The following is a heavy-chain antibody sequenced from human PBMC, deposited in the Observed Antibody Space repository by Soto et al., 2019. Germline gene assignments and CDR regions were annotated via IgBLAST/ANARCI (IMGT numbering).Heavy chain of an antibody. Sequence: QVQLQESGPGLVKPSQTLSLTCTVSGGSISSGGYYWRWIRQHPGKGLEWIGYIYYSGSTYYNPSLKSRVTISVDTSKNQFSLKLSSVTAADTAVYYCAREDPLHYYGMDVWGQGTTVTVSS. V-gene: IGHV4-31*03. CDR1: GGSISSGGYY. CDR3: AREDPLHYYGMDV. CDR2: IYYSGST. J-gene: IGHJ6*02.